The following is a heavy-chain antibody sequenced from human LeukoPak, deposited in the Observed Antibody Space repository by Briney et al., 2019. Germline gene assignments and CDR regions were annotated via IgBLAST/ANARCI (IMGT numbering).Heavy chain of an antibody. CDR2: IKQDGSEK. CDR1: GFTFSTHW. D-gene: IGHD6-13*01. Sequence: GGSLRLSCAASGFTFSTHWMNWVRQAPGKGLEWVANIKQDGSEKYYVDSVKGRFTISRDNAKNSLYLQMNSLRAEDTAVYYCARAAGFVLDYCGQGTLVTVSS. J-gene: IGHJ4*02. V-gene: IGHV3-7*04. CDR3: ARAAGFVLDY.